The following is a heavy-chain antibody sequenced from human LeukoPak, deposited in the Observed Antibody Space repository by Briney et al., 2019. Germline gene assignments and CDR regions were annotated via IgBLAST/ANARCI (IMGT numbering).Heavy chain of an antibody. D-gene: IGHD4/OR15-4a*01. Sequence: KTGGSLRLSCAASGFTFSSYSMNWVRQAPGKGLEWVSSISSSSSYVYYADSVKGRFTISRDNSKNTLYLQMNSLRAEDTAVHYCARRAGAYSHPYDYWGQGTLVTVSS. CDR1: GFTFSSYS. J-gene: IGHJ4*02. V-gene: IGHV3-21*04. CDR3: ARRAGAYSHPYDY. CDR2: ISSSSSYV.